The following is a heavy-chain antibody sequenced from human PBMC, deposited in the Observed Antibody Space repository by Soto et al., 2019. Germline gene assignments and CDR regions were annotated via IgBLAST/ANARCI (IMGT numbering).Heavy chain of an antibody. J-gene: IGHJ4*02. D-gene: IGHD3-22*01. CDR2: ISYDGSNK. Sequence: GGSLRLSCAASGFTFSGYAMHWVRQAPGKGLEWVAVISYDGSNKYYADSVKGRFTISRDNSKNTLYLQMNSLRAEDTAVYYCASDGGYYYDSSGPDYWGQGTLVTVSS. CDR1: GFTFSGYA. CDR3: ASDGGYYYDSSGPDY. V-gene: IGHV3-30-3*01.